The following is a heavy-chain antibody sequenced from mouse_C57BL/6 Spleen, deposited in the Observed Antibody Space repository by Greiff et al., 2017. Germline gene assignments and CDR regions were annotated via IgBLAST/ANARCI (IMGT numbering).Heavy chain of an antibody. CDR1: GYTFTSYW. V-gene: IGHV1-61*01. CDR2: IYPSDSET. Sequence: QVQLKQPGAELVRPGSSVKLSCKASGYTFTSYWMDWVKQRPGQGLEWIGNIYPSDSETHYNQKFKDKATLTVDKSSSTAYMQLSSLTSEDSAVNYCARGYYYGSPYAMDYWGQGTSVTVSS. J-gene: IGHJ4*01. D-gene: IGHD1-1*01. CDR3: ARGYYYGSPYAMDY.